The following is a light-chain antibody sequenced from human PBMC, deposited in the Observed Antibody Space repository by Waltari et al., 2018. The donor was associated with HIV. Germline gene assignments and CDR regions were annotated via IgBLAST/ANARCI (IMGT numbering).Light chain of an antibody. J-gene: IGKJ2*01. Sequence: VMTQAPLSSPVTVGQPASISCRSSQSLVHSSGNTLLTWFHQRPGQPPRLLIYKVSKRSPGVPDRISGSGTGTDFTLRIDRVQPEDAGVYFCMQATHFPRTFGQGTKLEIK. CDR3: MQATHFPRT. CDR2: KVS. V-gene: IGKV2-24*01. CDR1: QSLVHSSGNTL.